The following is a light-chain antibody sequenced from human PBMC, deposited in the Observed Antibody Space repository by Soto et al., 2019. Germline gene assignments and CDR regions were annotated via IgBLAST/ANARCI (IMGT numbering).Light chain of an antibody. CDR2: GAS. J-gene: IGKJ2*01. CDR1: QSVSSN. CDR3: QQYDSYSPYT. V-gene: IGKV3-15*01. Sequence: EIVMTQSPATLSVSPGERATLSCRASQSVSSNLAWYQQKPGQAPRLLIYGASTRATGIPARFSGSGSGTEFTLTISSLQSEDFAVYYCQQYDSYSPYTFGQGTRLEIK.